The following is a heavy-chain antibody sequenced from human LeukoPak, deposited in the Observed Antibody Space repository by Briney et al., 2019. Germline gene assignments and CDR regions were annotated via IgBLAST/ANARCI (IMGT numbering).Heavy chain of an antibody. D-gene: IGHD5-24*01. CDR2: IYYSGST. V-gene: IGHV4-59*08. Sequence: SGTLSLTCSVSGGSIGNYYWSWIRQPPGKGLEWIGYIYYSGSTNYNPSLKSRVTISVDTSKNQFSLKLSSVTAADTAVYYCARHTAEKYNWFDRWGQGTLVTVSS. CDR1: GGSIGNYY. J-gene: IGHJ5*02. CDR3: ARHTAEKYNWFDR.